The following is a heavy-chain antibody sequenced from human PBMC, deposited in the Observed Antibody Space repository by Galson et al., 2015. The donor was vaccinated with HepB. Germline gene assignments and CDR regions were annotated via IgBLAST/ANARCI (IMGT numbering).Heavy chain of an antibody. CDR1: GFTFNNYA. J-gene: IGHJ4*02. Sequence: SLRLSCAASGFTFNNYAMSWVRQAPGKGLEWVSLLSGGGITTQYADSVKGRFTISRDNSKNTLYLQMSSLRAEDTAVYYCAKDIIQIWLRPAFDYWGQGSLVTVSS. CDR3: AKDIIQIWLRPAFDY. CDR2: LSGGGITT. D-gene: IGHD5-12*01. V-gene: IGHV3-23*01.